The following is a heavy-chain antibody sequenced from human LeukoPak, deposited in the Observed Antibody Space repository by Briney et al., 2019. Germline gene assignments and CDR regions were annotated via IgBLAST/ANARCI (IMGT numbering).Heavy chain of an antibody. D-gene: IGHD3-10*01. CDR1: GGSISSYY. CDR2: IYTSGRT. V-gene: IGHV4-4*07. Sequence: PSETLSLTCTVSGGSISSYYWSWIRQPAGKGLEWIGRIYTSGRTNYNPSLKSRVTMSVDTSKNQFSLKLSSVTAADTAVYYCARGFGELYQDPFDYWGQGTLVPVSS. J-gene: IGHJ4*02. CDR3: ARGFGELYQDPFDY.